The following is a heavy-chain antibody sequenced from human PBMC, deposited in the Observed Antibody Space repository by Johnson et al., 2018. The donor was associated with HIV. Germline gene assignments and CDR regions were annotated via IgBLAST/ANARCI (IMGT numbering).Heavy chain of an antibody. V-gene: IGHV3-30*02. CDR1: GFTFSSYG. CDR2: IRYDGSNK. D-gene: IGHD6-6*01. J-gene: IGHJ3*02. Sequence: QVQLVESGGGVVQPGGSLRLSCAASGFTFSSYGMHWVRQAPGKGLEWVAFIRYDGSNKYYADSVKGRFTISRDNYKNTLYMQMNSLRAEDTAVYYCAKAFEYSSSSMAFDIWGQGTMVTVSS. CDR3: AKAFEYSSSSMAFDI.